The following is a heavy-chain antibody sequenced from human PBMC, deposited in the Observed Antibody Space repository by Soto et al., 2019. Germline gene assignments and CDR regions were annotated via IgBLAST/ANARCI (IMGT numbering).Heavy chain of an antibody. J-gene: IGHJ4*02. D-gene: IGHD3-10*01. CDR2: ISYDGSNK. CDR3: ARDPTYYGSGSYYNEYYFDY. Sequence: PGGSLRLSCAASGFTFSSYAMHWVRQAPGKGLEWVAVISYDGSNKYYADSVKGRFTISRDNSKNTLYLQMNSLRAEDTAVYYCARDPTYYGSGSYYNEYYFDYWGQGTLVTVSS. CDR1: GFTFSSYA. V-gene: IGHV3-30-3*01.